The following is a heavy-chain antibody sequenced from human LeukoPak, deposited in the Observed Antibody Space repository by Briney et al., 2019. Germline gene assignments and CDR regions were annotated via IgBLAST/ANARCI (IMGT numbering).Heavy chain of an antibody. CDR2: IKQDGSEK. Sequence: TGGSLRLSCAASGFTFSSYWMSWVRQAPGKGLEWVANIKQDGSEKYYVDSVKGRFTISRDNAKNSLYLQMNSLRAEDTAVYYCARVVGATTSPFDYWGQGILVTVSS. CDR3: ARVVGATTSPFDY. V-gene: IGHV3-7*01. J-gene: IGHJ4*02. D-gene: IGHD1-26*01. CDR1: GFTFSSYW.